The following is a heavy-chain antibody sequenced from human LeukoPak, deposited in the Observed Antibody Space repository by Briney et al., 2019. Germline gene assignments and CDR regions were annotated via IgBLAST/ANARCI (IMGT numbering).Heavy chain of an antibody. V-gene: IGHV4-34*01. CDR1: GGSFSGYY. CDR2: INHSGST. CDR3: AAAPQTYRYLGY. Sequence: PSETLSLTCAVYGGSFSGYYWSWIRQPPGKGLEWIGEINHSGSTNYNPSLKSRVTISVDTSKNQFSLKLSSVTAEDTAVYYCAAAPQTYRYLGYWGQGTLVTASS. D-gene: IGHD3-16*02. J-gene: IGHJ4*02.